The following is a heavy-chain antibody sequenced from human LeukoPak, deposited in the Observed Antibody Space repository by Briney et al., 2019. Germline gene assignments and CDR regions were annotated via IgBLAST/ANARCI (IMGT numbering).Heavy chain of an antibody. Sequence: NPSQTLSLTCTVSGGSISSGGYYWSWIRQHPGKGPGWIGYIYYSGSTYYNPSLKSRVTISGDTSKNQFSLKLSSVTAADTAVYYCARLTGDLGWFDPWGQGTLVTVSS. CDR1: GGSISSGGYY. V-gene: IGHV4-31*03. CDR3: ARLTGDLGWFDP. D-gene: IGHD7-27*01. J-gene: IGHJ5*02. CDR2: IYYSGST.